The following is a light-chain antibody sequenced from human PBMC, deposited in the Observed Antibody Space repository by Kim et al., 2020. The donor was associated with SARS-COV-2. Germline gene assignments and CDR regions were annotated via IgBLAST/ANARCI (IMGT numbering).Light chain of an antibody. Sequence: SYELTQPPSMSVAPGRTAWITCGGNNIGNKNVHWYQQKPGQAPVLVIYYDGDRPSGIPERFSGSNSGSTATLTITRVEAGDEADYYCQVWDTSSDHWVFGGGTQLTVL. CDR2: YDG. CDR3: QVWDTSSDHWV. CDR1: NIGNKN. J-gene: IGLJ3*02. V-gene: IGLV3-21*04.